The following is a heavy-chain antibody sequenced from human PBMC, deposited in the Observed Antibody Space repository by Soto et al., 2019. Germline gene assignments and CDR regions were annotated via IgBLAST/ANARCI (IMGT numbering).Heavy chain of an antibody. CDR3: ARDYLPLAAYYYYGMDV. CDR1: GFTFSSYA. D-gene: IGHD6-13*01. Sequence: PGGSLRLSCAASGFTFSSYAMHWFRQAPGKGLEWVAVISYDGSNKYYADSVKGRFTISRDNSKNTLYLQMNSLRAEDTAVYYCARDYLPLAAYYYYGMDVWGQGTTVTVSS. J-gene: IGHJ6*02. CDR2: ISYDGSNK. V-gene: IGHV3-30-3*01.